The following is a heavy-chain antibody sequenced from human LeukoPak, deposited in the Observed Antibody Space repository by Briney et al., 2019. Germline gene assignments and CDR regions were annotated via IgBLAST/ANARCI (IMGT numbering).Heavy chain of an antibody. V-gene: IGHV3-23*01. Sequence: GGSLRLSCAASGFTFSSYAMSWVRQAPGKGLEWVSAISGSGGSTYYADSVKGRFTISRDNSKNTLYLQMNSVRAEDTAVYYCATTSLLTGYFDYWGQGTRVTVSS. CDR3: ATTSLLTGYFDY. J-gene: IGHJ4*02. CDR2: ISGSGGST. D-gene: IGHD3-9*01. CDR1: GFTFSSYA.